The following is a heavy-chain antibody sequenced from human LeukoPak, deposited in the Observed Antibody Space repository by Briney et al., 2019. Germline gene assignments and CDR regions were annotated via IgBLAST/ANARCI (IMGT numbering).Heavy chain of an antibody. CDR1: GGSISSSSYY. V-gene: IGHV4-61*05. CDR2: IYYSGST. J-gene: IGHJ5*02. D-gene: IGHD5-18*01. Sequence: SETLSLTCTVSGGSISSSSYYWGWIRQPPGKGLEWIGYIYYSGSTNYNPSLKSRVTISVDTSKNQFSPKLSSVTAADTAVYYCARGGYSYDNWFDPWGQGTLVTVSS. CDR3: ARGGYSYDNWFDP.